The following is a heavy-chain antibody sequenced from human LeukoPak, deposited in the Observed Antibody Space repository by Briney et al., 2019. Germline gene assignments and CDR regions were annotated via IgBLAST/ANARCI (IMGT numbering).Heavy chain of an antibody. CDR2: ISSSGSTI. V-gene: IGHV3-11*01. CDR1: RFTFSDYY. J-gene: IGHJ6*03. Sequence: GGSLRLSCAASRFTFSDYYMSSIRQAPGKGLEWVSYISSSGSTIYYADSVKGRFTISRDNAKNSLYLQINSLRAEDTAVYYCARGSLGDDFWSGYFYYYMDVWGKGTTVTVSS. D-gene: IGHD3-3*01. CDR3: ARGSLGDDFWSGYFYYYMDV.